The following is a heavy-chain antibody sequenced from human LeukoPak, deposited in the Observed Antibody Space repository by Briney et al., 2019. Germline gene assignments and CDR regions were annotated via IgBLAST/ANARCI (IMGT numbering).Heavy chain of an antibody. CDR1: GFTFSSYG. D-gene: IGHD3-9*01. Sequence: GGSLRLSCAASGFTFSSYGMHWVRQAPGKGLEWVAVISYDGSNKYYADSVKGRFTISRDNSKNTLYLQMNSLRAEDTAVYYCAKVKALGLRYFDWPSGDDYWGQGTLVTVSS. J-gene: IGHJ4*02. V-gene: IGHV3-30*18. CDR2: ISYDGSNK. CDR3: AKVKALGLRYFDWPSGDDY.